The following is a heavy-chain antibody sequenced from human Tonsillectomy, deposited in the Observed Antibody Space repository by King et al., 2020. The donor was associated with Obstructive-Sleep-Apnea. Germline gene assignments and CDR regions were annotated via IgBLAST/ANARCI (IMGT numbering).Heavy chain of an antibody. CDR1: GFTFSSYD. D-gene: IGHD2-2*01. CDR2: IGTAGDT. J-gene: IGHJ3*02. Sequence: VQLVESGGGLVQPGGSLRLSCAASGFTFSSYDMHWVRHATGKGLEWVSAIGTAGDTYYPGSVKGRFTISRENAKNSLYLQMNSLRAGDTAVYYWARGFYCSSTSCRGAFDIWGQGTMVTVSS. V-gene: IGHV3-13*01. CDR3: ARGFYCSSTSCRGAFDI.